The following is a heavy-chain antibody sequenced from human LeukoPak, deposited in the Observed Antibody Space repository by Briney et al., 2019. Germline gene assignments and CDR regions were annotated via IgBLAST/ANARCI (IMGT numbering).Heavy chain of an antibody. CDR2: VNPNTGGT. CDR1: GYTFTYYY. CDR3: ARSYNFDRSDDYRRRSYYYYHMDV. D-gene: IGHD3-22*01. Sequence: ASVKVSCKASGYTFTYYYIHWVRQAPGQGLEWMGWVNPNTGGTNYAQKFQGRVTMTRDTSTSTAYMEMNRLTSDDTAVYYCARSYNFDRSDDYRRRSYYYYHMDVWGKGTTVTISS. V-gene: IGHV1-2*02. J-gene: IGHJ6*03.